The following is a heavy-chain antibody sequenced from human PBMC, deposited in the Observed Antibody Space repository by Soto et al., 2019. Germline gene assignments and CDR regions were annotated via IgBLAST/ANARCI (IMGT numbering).Heavy chain of an antibody. CDR3: AKDSAPYDSIGYDY. D-gene: IGHD3-22*01. V-gene: IGHV3-23*01. J-gene: IGHJ4*02. CDR1: GFTFSSYA. CDR2: ISGSGGST. Sequence: GGSLRLSCAASGFTFSSYAMSWVRQAPGKGLEWVSAISGSGGSTYYADSVKGRFTISRDNSKNTLYLQMNSLRAEDTAVYYCAKDSAPYDSIGYDYWGQGTLVTVSS.